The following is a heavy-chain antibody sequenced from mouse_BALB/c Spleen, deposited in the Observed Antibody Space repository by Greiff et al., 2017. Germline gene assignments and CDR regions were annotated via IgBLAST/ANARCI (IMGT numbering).Heavy chain of an antibody. CDR2: IDPANGNT. V-gene: IGHV14-3*02. CDR3: ARTPYYGYLYYFDY. J-gene: IGHJ2*01. D-gene: IGHD1-2*01. Sequence: VHVKQSGAELVKPGASVKLSCTASGFNIKDTYMHWVKQRPEQGLEWIGRIDPANGNTKYDPKFQGKATITADTSSNTAYLQLSSLTSEDTAVYYCARTPYYGYLYYFDYWGQGTTLTVSS. CDR1: GFNIKDTY.